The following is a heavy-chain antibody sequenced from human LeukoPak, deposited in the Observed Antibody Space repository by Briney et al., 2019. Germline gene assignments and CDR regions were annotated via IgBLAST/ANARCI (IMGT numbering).Heavy chain of an antibody. Sequence: SETLSLTCTVSGGSISSYYWSWVRQPPGKGLEWIGYIYYSGSTNYSPSLKSRVTISEDTSKNQFSLKLNSVTAADTAVYYCARYSYGMDVWGQGTTVTVSS. D-gene: IGHD2-21*01. CDR3: ARYSYGMDV. CDR2: IYYSGST. CDR1: GGSISSYY. V-gene: IGHV4-59*01. J-gene: IGHJ6*02.